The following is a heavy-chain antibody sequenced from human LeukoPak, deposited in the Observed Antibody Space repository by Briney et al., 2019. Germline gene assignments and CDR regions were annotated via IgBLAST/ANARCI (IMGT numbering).Heavy chain of an antibody. D-gene: IGHD6-13*01. V-gene: IGHV4-34*01. CDR2: INHSGST. CDR1: GGSFSGYY. Sequence: KPSETLSLTCAVYGGSFSGYYWSWIRQPPGKGLEWIGEINHSGSTNYNPSLKSRVTISVDTSKNQFSLKLSSVTAADTAVYYCARHQSIAAAGTEFDYWGQGTLVTVSS. J-gene: IGHJ4*02. CDR3: ARHQSIAAAGTEFDY.